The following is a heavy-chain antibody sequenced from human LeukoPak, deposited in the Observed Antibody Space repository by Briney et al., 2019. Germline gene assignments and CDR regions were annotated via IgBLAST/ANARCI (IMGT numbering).Heavy chain of an antibody. V-gene: IGHV1-18*01. CDR1: GYTFNSFG. CDR3: ARGGYDILTGYSTIDY. J-gene: IGHJ4*02. D-gene: IGHD3-9*01. CDR2: ISAKNGYS. Sequence: ASVKVSCKASGYTFNSFGFSWVRQAPGQGLEWMGWISAKNGYSKYAQKVQGRVTMTTDTSTSTAYMELRSLRSDDTAVYYCARGGYDILTGYSTIDYWGQGTLVTVSS.